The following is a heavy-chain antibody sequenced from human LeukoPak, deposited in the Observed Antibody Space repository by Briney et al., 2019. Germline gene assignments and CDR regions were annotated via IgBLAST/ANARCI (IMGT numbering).Heavy chain of an antibody. CDR3: ARDSGRRGYNYNF. CDR2: ISGVSTTI. D-gene: IGHD5-18*01. Sequence: PGGSLRLSCAASGFTFSDYYMYWIRQAPGKGLEWVAYISGVSTTIYYADSLKGRFTISRDNAKNSLYLQMNSLRAEDTAVYYCARDSGRRGYNYNFWGQGTLVTVSS. V-gene: IGHV3-11*01. J-gene: IGHJ4*02. CDR1: GFTFSDYY.